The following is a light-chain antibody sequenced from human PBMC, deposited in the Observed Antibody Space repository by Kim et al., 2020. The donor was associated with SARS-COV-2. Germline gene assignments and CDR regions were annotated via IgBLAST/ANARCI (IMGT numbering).Light chain of an antibody. J-gene: IGLJ3*02. CDR3: QAWDSRRVV. CDR1: KLEDKY. V-gene: IGLV3-1*01. CDR2: QDN. Sequence: VSPGQTATISCSGDKLEDKYTYWYQQRPGQSPVRVIYQDNKRPSGIPERFSASDPGNTATLTISGTQAMDEADYYCQAWDSRRVVFGGGTQLTVL.